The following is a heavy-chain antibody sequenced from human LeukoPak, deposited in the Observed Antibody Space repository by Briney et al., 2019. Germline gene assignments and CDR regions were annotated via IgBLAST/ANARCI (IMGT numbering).Heavy chain of an antibody. Sequence: GGSPRLSCAASGFTFSSYWMSWVRQAPGKGLEWVANIKQDGSERDYVDSVKGRFTISRDNAKNSLYLQMNSLRAEDTAVYYCARLDSSSFDYWGQGTLVTVSS. CDR2: IKQDGSER. CDR3: ARLDSSSFDY. D-gene: IGHD6-13*01. CDR1: GFTFSSYW. V-gene: IGHV3-7*01. J-gene: IGHJ4*02.